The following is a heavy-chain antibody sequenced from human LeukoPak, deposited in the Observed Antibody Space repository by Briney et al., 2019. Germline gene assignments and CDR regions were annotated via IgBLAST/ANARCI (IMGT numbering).Heavy chain of an antibody. Sequence: PGGSLRLSCAASGFTFSSYSMNWVRQAPGKGLEWVSSISSSSSYIYYADSVKGRFTISRDNAKNTVYLQMNSLRAEDTAVYYCARGSLGDGSLLIDYWGQGTLVTVSS. V-gene: IGHV3-21*01. CDR1: GFTFSSYS. J-gene: IGHJ4*02. CDR3: ARGSLGDGSLLIDY. CDR2: ISSSSSYI. D-gene: IGHD1-26*01.